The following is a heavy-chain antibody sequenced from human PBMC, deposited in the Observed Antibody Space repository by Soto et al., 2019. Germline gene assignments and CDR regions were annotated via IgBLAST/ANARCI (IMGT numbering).Heavy chain of an antibody. J-gene: IGHJ4*02. CDR1: GFIVSNNY. D-gene: IGHD3-10*01. V-gene: IGHV3-66*01. CDR2: IYSGGST. Sequence: EVQLVESGGGLVQPGGSLRLSCVVSGFIVSNNYMSWVRQAPGKGLEWVSVIYSGGSTSYINSVKGRFTISRDNSKNTVYLQMNSLRAEDTAVYYCARPDTVRGVSYWGQGTLVTVSS. CDR3: ARPDTVRGVSY.